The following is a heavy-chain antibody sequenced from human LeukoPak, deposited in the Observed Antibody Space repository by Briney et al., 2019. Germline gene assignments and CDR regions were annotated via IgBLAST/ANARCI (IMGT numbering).Heavy chain of an antibody. Sequence: GSLRLSCAASGFTVSSNYMSWVRQAPGKGLEWVANIKQDGSEKYYVDSVKGRFTISRDNAKNSLYLQMNSLRAEDTAVYYCARDSVAGTYSDYWGQGTLVTVSS. J-gene: IGHJ4*02. D-gene: IGHD6-19*01. V-gene: IGHV3-7*01. CDR2: IKQDGSEK. CDR1: GFTVSSNY. CDR3: ARDSVAGTYSDY.